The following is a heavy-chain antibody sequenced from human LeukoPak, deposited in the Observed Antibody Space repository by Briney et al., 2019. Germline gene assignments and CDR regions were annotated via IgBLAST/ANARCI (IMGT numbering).Heavy chain of an antibody. V-gene: IGHV6-1*01. CDR2: TYYRSKWYN. CDR1: GDSVSSNSAA. D-gene: IGHD3-9*01. Sequence: SQTLSLTCAISGDSVSSNSAAWNWIMQSPSRGLEWLGRTYYRSKWYNDYAVSVKSRITINPDTSKNQFSLQLNSVTPEDTAVYYCAGTHTIPYYFDYWGQGTLVTVSS. CDR3: AGTHTIPYYFDY. J-gene: IGHJ4*02.